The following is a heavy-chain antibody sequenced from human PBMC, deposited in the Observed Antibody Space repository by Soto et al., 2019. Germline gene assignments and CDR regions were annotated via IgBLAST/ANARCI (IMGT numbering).Heavy chain of an antibody. CDR3: YYDSSGYYYGDNYYYGMDG. Sequence: SEKVCWNASAYTLTSYDINCVRQATGQGLEWMGWMNPNSGNTGYAQKFQGRVTMTRNTSISTAYMELSSLRSEDTAVYYCYYDSSGYYYGDNYYYGMDGWGQGTTVTVPS. CDR1: AYTLTSYD. J-gene: IGHJ6*02. V-gene: IGHV1-8*01. CDR2: MNPNSGNT. D-gene: IGHD3-22*01.